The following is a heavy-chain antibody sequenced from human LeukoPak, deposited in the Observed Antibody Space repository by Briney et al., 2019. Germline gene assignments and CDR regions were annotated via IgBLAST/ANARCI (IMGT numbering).Heavy chain of an antibody. CDR3: ASHSSSWSSWFDP. Sequence: ASVKVSCKASGCTFTSYYMHWVRQAPGQGLEWMGIINPSGGSTSYAQKFQGRVTMTRDMSTSTVYMELSSLRSEDTAVYYCASHSSSWSSWFDPWGQGTLVTVSS. V-gene: IGHV1-46*01. D-gene: IGHD6-13*01. CDR1: GCTFTSYY. J-gene: IGHJ5*02. CDR2: INPSGGST.